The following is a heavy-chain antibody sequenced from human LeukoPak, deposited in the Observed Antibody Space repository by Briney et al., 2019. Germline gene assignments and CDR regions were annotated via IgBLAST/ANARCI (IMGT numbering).Heavy chain of an antibody. V-gene: IGHV4-59*01. D-gene: IGHD6-13*01. CDR2: IYYSGSN. CDR1: GGSISSYY. Sequence: SETLSLTCTVSGGSISSYYWSWIRQPPGKGLEWIGYIYYSGSNNYNPSLKSRVTISVDTSKNQFSLKLSSVTAADTAVYYCARERRAGAAFDIWGQGTMVTVSS. CDR3: ARERRAGAAFDI. J-gene: IGHJ3*02.